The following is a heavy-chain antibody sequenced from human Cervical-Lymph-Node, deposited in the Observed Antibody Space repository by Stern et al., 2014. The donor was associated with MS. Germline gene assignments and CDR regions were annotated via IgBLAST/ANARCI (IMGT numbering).Heavy chain of an antibody. J-gene: IGHJ6*02. CDR3: AREDWAYYHGLDV. D-gene: IGHD2-21*01. CDR2: ISGSGGSS. CDR1: GFTFSSYA. V-gene: IGHV3-23*04. Sequence: EVQLVESGGGLVQPGGSLRLSCAASGFTFSSYAMSWVRQAPGKGLEWVSAISGSGGSSYYADSVKGRFTISRDNSKNTLYLQMNSLRAEDKAVYYCAREDWAYYHGLDVWGQGTTVIVSS.